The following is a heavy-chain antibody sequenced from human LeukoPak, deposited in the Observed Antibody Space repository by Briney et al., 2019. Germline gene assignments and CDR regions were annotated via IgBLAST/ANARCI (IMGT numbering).Heavy chain of an antibody. CDR1: GYTLTELS. CDR2: FDPEDGET. V-gene: IGHV1-24*01. CDR3: ATALASTVTSRINFDY. Sequence: ASVKVSCKVSGYTLTELSMHWVRQAPGKGLEWMGGFDPEDGETIYAQKFQGRVTMTEDTSTDIAYMELSSLRSEDTAVYYCATALASTVTSRINFDYWGQGTLVTVSS. J-gene: IGHJ4*02. D-gene: IGHD4-11*01.